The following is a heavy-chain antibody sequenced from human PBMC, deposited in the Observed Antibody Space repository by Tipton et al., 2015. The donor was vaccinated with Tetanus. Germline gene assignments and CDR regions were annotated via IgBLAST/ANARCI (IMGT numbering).Heavy chain of an antibody. CDR3: ARGGPESRWYFDL. CDR1: GASISGYY. J-gene: IGHJ2*01. CDR2: IYSSGGF. Sequence: LRLSCTVSGASISGYYWSWIRQTPGKGLEWIGYIYSSGGFNYNPSLRSRVTLSVDTSQKQFSLNLRSMTAADTAVYYCARGGPESRWYFDLWGRGTLVTVSS. V-gene: IGHV4-59*01.